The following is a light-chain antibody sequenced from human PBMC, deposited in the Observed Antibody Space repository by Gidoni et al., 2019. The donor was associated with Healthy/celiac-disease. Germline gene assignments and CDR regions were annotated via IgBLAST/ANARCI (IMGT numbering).Light chain of an antibody. CDR1: RSVGSY. J-gene: IGKJ4*02. CDR3: QQRISWPT. Sequence: EIVLTQSPATLSLSPGERATLSCRASRSVGSYLAWYQQKPGQAPRLLIYDASNRATGIPVRFSGSGSGTDFTLTISSLEPEDFAIYYCQQRISWPTFGGGTKVEI. V-gene: IGKV3-11*01. CDR2: DAS.